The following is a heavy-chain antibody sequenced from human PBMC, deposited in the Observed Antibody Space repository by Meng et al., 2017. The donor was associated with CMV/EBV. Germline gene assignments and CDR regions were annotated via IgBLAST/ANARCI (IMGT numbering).Heavy chain of an antibody. V-gene: IGHV4-34*02. CDR1: CGSFGGYY. Sequence: QVQLEQRGAGLSKPSKTLSLTCAVYCGSFGGYYCNWILQPPGKGLEWIGEINHSGSTNYSPSLKSRVTISVDTSKNQFALKLSSVTAADTAVYYCARGGNWFDPWGQGTLVTVSS. CDR3: ARGGNWFDP. J-gene: IGHJ5*02. CDR2: INHSGST.